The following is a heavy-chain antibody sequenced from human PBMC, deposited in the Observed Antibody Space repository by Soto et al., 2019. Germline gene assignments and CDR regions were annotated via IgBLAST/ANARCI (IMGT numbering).Heavy chain of an antibody. J-gene: IGHJ4*02. CDR2: ISYDGSNK. V-gene: IGHV3-30-3*01. Sequence: PGGSLRLSCAASGFTFSSYAMHWVRQAPGKGLEWVAVISYDGSNKYYADSVKGRFTISRDNSKNTLYLQMNSLRAEDTAVYYCASSSSGYSFDYWGQGTLVTVSS. CDR3: ASSSSGYSFDY. CDR1: GFTFSSYA. D-gene: IGHD3-22*01.